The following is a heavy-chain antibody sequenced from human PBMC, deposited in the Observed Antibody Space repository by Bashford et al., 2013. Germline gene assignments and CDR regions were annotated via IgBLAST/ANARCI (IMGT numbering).Heavy chain of an antibody. J-gene: IGHJ4*02. Sequence: VRQASRKGLEWVGRIRSKADGGTTEYATHVKDRFTISRDDSENTLFLQVISLKPEDAAVYYCAKGGGHSNSFDHWGQGTLVTVSS. CDR2: IRSKADGGTT. D-gene: IGHD4-23*01. V-gene: IGHV3-15*01. CDR3: AKGGGHSNSFDH.